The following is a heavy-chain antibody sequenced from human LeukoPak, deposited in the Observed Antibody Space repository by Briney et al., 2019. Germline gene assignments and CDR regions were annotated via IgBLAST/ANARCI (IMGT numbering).Heavy chain of an antibody. V-gene: IGHV3-66*01. Sequence: GGSLRLSCAASGFTVSTKYMSWVRQAPGKGLEWVSVLYSGGYTYYADSVKGRFTISRDNSKNTLYLQMNSLRTEDTAVYYCARSLLGIRYFDYWGQGTLVTVSS. CDR1: GFTVSTKY. J-gene: IGHJ4*02. CDR3: ARSLLGIRYFDY. CDR2: LYSGGYT. D-gene: IGHD7-27*01.